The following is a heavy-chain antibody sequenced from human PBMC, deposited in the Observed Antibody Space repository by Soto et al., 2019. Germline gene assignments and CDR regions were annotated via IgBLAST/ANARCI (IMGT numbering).Heavy chain of an antibody. J-gene: IGHJ4*02. CDR2: ISAYNGNT. CDR3: ARDDARVSTTNTDY. CDR1: GYTFTDYA. D-gene: IGHD1-1*01. V-gene: IGHV1-18*01. Sequence: QVQLVQSGAEVNKPGASVKVSCKASGYTFTDYAISWVRQAPGQGLEWMGWISAYNGNTNNAQKFQGRVSMTTDTFTSTAYMDLRSLRSDDTAVYFCARDDARVSTTNTDYWGQGTLVTVSS.